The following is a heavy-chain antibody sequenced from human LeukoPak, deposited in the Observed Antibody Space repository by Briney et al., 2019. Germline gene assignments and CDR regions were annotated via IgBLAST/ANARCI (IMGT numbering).Heavy chain of an antibody. D-gene: IGHD1-7*01. CDR1: GFTFSSYG. CDR3: AKDQGWNYAITSAFDI. CDR2: IWYGGSNK. V-gene: IGHV3-30*18. Sequence: PGRSLRLSCAASGFTFSSYGMHWVRQAPGKGLEWVAVIWYGGSNKYYADSVKGRFTISRYNSKNTLYLQMNSLRAEDTAVYYCAKDQGWNYAITSAFDIWGQGTMVTVSS. J-gene: IGHJ3*02.